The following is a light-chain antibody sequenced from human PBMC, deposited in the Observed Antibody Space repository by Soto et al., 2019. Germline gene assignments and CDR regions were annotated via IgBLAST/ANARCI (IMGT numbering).Light chain of an antibody. CDR2: GAS. CDR1: QGIRND. V-gene: IGKV1-6*01. Sequence: IQMTQSPSTLSASVGDRVTITFRASQGIRNDLGWYQQKPGKAPKLLMYGASSLQSGVPSRFSGSGSGTDFTLTISSLQPEDFATYYCLQDHNHPWTFGQGTKVDI. CDR3: LQDHNHPWT. J-gene: IGKJ1*01.